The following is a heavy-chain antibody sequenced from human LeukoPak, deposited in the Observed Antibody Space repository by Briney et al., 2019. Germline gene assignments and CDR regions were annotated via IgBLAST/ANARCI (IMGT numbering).Heavy chain of an antibody. V-gene: IGHV1-2*02. CDR1: GYTFTGYY. Sequence: GASVKVSCKASGYTFTGYYMHWVRQAPGQGLEWMGWINPNSGGTNYAQKFQGRVTMTRDTSISTAYMELSRLRSEDTATSYCAKDSTMVRGNWFDPRGPGTLVTVSS. J-gene: IGHJ5*02. D-gene: IGHD3-10*01. CDR2: INPNSGGT. CDR3: AKDSTMVRGNWFDP.